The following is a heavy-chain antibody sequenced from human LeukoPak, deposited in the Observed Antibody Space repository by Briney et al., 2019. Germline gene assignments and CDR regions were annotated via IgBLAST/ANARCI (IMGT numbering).Heavy chain of an antibody. D-gene: IGHD1-26*01. V-gene: IGHV3-23*01. CDR3: TKGVGGNIDY. J-gene: IGHJ4*02. CDR2: ISGSGSTT. CDR1: GFTFSSYA. Sequence: PGGSLRLSCAASGFTFSSYAMSWVRQAPGKGLEWVSAISGSGSTTYYVDSVKGRFTISRDNSKNTLYLQMNSLRAEDTAVYYCTKGVGGNIDYWGQGTLVTVSS.